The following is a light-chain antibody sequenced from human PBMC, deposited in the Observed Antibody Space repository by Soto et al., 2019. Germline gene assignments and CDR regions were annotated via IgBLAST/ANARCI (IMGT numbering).Light chain of an antibody. J-gene: IGLJ1*01. CDR1: SSDVGRYDY. CDR3: CSFAGSYSYV. CDR2: DVT. Sequence: QSALTQPRSVSGSPGQSVTISCTGTSSDVGRYDYVSWYQQHPGKAPKLIVYDVTERPSGVPDRFSGSKSGNTASLTISGLQAEDEADYSCCSFAGSYSYVFGTPTKVTVL. V-gene: IGLV2-11*01.